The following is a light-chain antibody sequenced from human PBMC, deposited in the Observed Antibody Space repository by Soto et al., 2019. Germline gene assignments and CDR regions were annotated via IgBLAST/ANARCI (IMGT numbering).Light chain of an antibody. Sequence: DFQMTQSPSSLSASVGDRVTITCRASQDISNDVAWYQQKPGKPPNLLISSSSTLQSGVPSRFSGTGYGTDFTLTIGNLQPDDVASYYCQKYNSFPPTFGGGTKVEL. CDR1: QDISND. CDR2: SSS. V-gene: IGKV1-27*01. J-gene: IGKJ4*01. CDR3: QKYNSFPPT.